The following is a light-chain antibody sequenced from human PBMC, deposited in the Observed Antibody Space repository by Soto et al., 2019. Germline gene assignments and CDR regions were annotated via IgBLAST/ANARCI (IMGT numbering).Light chain of an antibody. Sequence: QSVLTQPASVSGSPGQSITISCTGTGSDVGANNFVSWYQQLPGKAPKLMIFDVSHRPSGVSYRFSGSKSGNTASLTISGLQAEDEADYFCSSYKSSSTYVFATVTKVTVL. J-gene: IGLJ1*01. V-gene: IGLV2-14*03. CDR2: DVS. CDR1: GSDVGANNF. CDR3: SSYKSSSTYV.